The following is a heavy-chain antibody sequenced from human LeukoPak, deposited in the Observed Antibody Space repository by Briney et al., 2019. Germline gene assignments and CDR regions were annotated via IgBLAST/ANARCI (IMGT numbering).Heavy chain of an antibody. CDR2: INWNGGGT. D-gene: IGHD6-19*01. Sequence: GRSLRLSCAATGFTFKDYGMHWVRQPPGKGLEWVSSINWNGGGTDYADSVKGRFTISRDNAKNSLYLQLSSLRTEDTALYYCAKAGLAVAGPADYWGQGTLVTVSS. J-gene: IGHJ4*02. CDR3: AKAGLAVAGPADY. CDR1: GFTFKDYG. V-gene: IGHV3-9*01.